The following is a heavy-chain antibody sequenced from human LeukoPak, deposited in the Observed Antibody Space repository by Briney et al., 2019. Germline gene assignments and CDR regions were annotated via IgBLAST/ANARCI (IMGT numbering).Heavy chain of an antibody. CDR2: INHSGST. Sequence: PSETLSLTCAVYGGSFSGYYWSWIRQPPGKGLEWIGEINHSGSTNYNPSLKSRVTISVDTSKNQFSLKLSSVTAADTAVYYFARGAGRSCTNGVCHPVRRGERTFAPYWGQGTLVTVSS. V-gene: IGHV4-34*01. J-gene: IGHJ4*02. CDR3: ARGAGRSCTNGVCHPVRRGERTFAPY. CDR1: GGSFSGYY. D-gene: IGHD2-8*01.